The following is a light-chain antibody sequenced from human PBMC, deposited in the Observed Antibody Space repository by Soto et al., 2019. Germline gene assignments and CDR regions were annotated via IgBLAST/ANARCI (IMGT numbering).Light chain of an antibody. CDR2: DAY. Sequence: EVVLTQSPVTLSLSPGERATLSCRASQSFRGLLAWYQQKPGQAPSLLIYDAYNRATGIPPRVSGSGSGTDFTRTTSSLEPEDSAVYYCQQRHMWPITFGQGTRVESK. CDR1: QSFRGL. V-gene: IGKV3-11*01. CDR3: QQRHMWPIT. J-gene: IGKJ5*01.